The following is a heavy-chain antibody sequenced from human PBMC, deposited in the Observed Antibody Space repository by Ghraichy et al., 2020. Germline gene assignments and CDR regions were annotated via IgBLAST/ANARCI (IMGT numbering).Heavy chain of an antibody. CDR2: IYYSGST. V-gene: IGHV4-59*01. CDR3: ARVPDSGPGY. J-gene: IGHJ4*02. CDR1: GGSITGYY. Sequence: SETLSLTCTVSGGSITGYYWSWIRQPPGKGLDWIGYIYYSGSTNYNPSLKSRVTISVDTSKKQFSLKLTSVTAADTAVYYCARVPDSGPGYWGQGTLVTVSS. D-gene: IGHD3-22*01.